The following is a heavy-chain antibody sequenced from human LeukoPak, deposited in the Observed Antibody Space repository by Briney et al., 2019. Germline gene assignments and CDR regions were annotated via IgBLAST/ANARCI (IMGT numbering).Heavy chain of an antibody. CDR3: ASLGGYNHPDY. V-gene: IGHV4-39*01. J-gene: IGHJ4*02. Sequence: SETLSLTCTVSGGSISSSRYYWGWLRQPPGKGLEGIVRIYYSGSTYYNPFITSGITISVNTSKNQFSQKHSPVTAADTAVYYCASLGGYNHPDYWGQGTLVTVSS. CDR2: IYYSGST. CDR1: GGSISSSRYY. D-gene: IGHD3-10*01.